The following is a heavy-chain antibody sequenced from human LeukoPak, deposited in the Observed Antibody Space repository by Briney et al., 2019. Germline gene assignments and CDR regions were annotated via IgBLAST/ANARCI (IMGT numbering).Heavy chain of an antibody. V-gene: IGHV1-69*13. CDR1: GGTFSSYA. J-gene: IGHJ4*02. D-gene: IGHD5-18*01. Sequence: EAPVKVSCKASGGTFSSYATSWVRQAPGQGLEWMGGIIPIFGTANYAQKFQGRVTITADESTSTAYMELSSLRSEDTAVYYCARSKRDTAMDYAEYYFDYWGQGTLVTVSS. CDR3: ARSKRDTAMDYAEYYFDY. CDR2: IIPIFGTA.